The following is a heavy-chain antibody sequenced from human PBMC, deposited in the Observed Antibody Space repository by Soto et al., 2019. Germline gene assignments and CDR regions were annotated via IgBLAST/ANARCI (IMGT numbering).Heavy chain of an antibody. V-gene: IGHV1-18*01. D-gene: IGHD2-21*01. CDR2: VSANNGDT. J-gene: IGHJ4*02. CDR1: GYTFNSYG. Sequence: QVQLVQSGPEVKEPGASVRVSCKASGYTFNSYGFSWVRQAPGQGLEWVGWVSANNGDTNSARNFQGRVTLTTDTSTSTAYMDLRRLTAVDTAVYYCARDFRDSCGGTNCIYSDHWGQGTLVTVSS. CDR3: ARDFRDSCGGTNCIYSDH.